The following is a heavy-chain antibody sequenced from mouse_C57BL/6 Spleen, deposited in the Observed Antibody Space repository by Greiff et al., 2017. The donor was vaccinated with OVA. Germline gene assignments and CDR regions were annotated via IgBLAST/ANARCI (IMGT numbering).Heavy chain of an antibody. CDR1: GYTFTDYY. CDR3: AREVDYASAWFAY. J-gene: IGHJ3*01. V-gene: IGHV1-26*01. D-gene: IGHD2-4*01. Sequence: VQLQQSGPELVKPGASVKISCKASGYTFTDYYMNWVKQSHGKSLEWIGDINPNNGGTSYNQKFKGKATLTVDKSSSTAYMELRSLTSEDSAVYYCAREVDYASAWFAYWGQGTLVTVSA. CDR2: INPNNGGT.